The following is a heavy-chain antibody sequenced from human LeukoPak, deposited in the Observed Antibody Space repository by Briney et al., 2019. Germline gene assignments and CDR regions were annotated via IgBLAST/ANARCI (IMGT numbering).Heavy chain of an antibody. CDR3: ARAEYYFDY. CDR1: GGSISSYY. J-gene: IGHJ4*02. V-gene: IGHV4-59*01. Sequence: SSETLSLSCTVSGGSISSYYWSWIRQPPGKELEWIGYIYYSGSTNYNPSLKSRVTISVDTSKNQFSLKLSSVTAADTAVYYCARAEYYFDYWGQGTLVTVSS. CDR2: IYYSGST.